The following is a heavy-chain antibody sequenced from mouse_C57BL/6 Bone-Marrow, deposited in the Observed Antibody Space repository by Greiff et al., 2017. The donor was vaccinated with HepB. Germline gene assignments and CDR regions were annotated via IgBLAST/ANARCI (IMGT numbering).Heavy chain of an antibody. CDR2: IYPENGDT. J-gene: IGHJ2*01. CDR1: GFNIKADY. Sequence: DVQLQESGAELLRPGSSVKFSCTASGFNIKADYMHWVKQRPEQGLEWIGCIYPENGDTEYASKFPGKATITADPSSNTAYLQLSSLTSEDTAVYYCTTAYYGSSYVGYWGQGTTLTVSS. CDR3: TTAYYGSSYVGY. D-gene: IGHD1-1*01. V-gene: IGHV14-4*01.